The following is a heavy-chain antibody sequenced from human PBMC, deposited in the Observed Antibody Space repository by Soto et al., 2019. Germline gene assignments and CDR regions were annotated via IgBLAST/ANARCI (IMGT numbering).Heavy chain of an antibody. CDR2: IYYSGGT. J-gene: IGHJ4*02. CDR3: ARGPGI. V-gene: IGHV4-31*03. Sequence: QVQLQESGPGLVKPSQTLSLTCTVSGGSISSGGYYWSWIRQHPGKGLEWIGYIYYSGGTYYNPSRQRRVTVSVYTAKTHFSLKQSSVTAADAAMYYWARGPGIRGQGTMVTVSP. CDR1: GGSISSGGYY.